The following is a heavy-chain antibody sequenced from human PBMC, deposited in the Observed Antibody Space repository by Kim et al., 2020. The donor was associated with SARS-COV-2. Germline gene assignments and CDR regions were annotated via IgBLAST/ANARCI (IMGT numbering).Heavy chain of an antibody. J-gene: IGHJ4*02. Sequence: GGSLRLSCAASGLTFSIYVVAWVRQAPGKGLEWVSGITSNGITSYIESVKGRFTISRDKSKDTVYLQMNNLRAEDTALYFCVRGVTYWGQGTLVTVSP. D-gene: IGHD2-21*02. CDR2: ITSNGIT. V-gene: IGHV3-23*01. CDR1: GLTFSIYV. CDR3: VRGVTY.